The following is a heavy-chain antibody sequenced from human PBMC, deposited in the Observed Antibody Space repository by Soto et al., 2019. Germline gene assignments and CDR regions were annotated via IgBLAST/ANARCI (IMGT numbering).Heavy chain of an antibody. CDR2: IHHSWST. D-gene: IGHD6-19*01. Sequence: QVQLQESGPGLVRPSETLSLTCTVSAGSISSNYWNWIRQAPGKGLEWIGLIHHSWSTNYNPSLKSRGTISVDTSKNQLSLKLSSVTAADTAVYYCTIGAGWTTDYWGQGTLVTVSS. CDR3: TIGAGWTTDY. CDR1: AGSISSNY. J-gene: IGHJ4*02. V-gene: IGHV4-59*01.